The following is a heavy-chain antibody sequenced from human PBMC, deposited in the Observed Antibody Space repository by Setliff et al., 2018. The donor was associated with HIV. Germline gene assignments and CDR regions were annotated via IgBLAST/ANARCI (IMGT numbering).Heavy chain of an antibody. D-gene: IGHD6-6*01. CDR3: ATRPRIAARPFDY. J-gene: IGHJ4*02. Sequence: KTSETLSLTCSVSGVSVGSGDYYWHWIRQHPEKALEWIGYIFHSGDTYYNPSLKSRISMSVDTSKNQFSLELTSLTAADTAVYYCATRPRIAARPFDYWGQGRLVTVSS. V-gene: IGHV4-31*03. CDR2: IFHSGDT. CDR1: GVSVGSGDYY.